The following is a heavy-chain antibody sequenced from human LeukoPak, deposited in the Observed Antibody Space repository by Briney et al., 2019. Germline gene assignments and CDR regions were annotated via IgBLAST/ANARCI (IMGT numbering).Heavy chain of an antibody. CDR1: GFTFSSYG. D-gene: IGHD3-10*01. V-gene: IGHV3-30*02. J-gene: IGHJ4*02. Sequence: GGSLRLSCAASGFTFSSYGMHWVRQAPARGREGVAFIRNDGSNKYYADSVKGRFTISRDNSKNTLYLQMNSLRAEDTAVYYCAKDRAGSGSYNDYWGQGTLVTVSS. CDR2: IRNDGSNK. CDR3: AKDRAGSGSYNDY.